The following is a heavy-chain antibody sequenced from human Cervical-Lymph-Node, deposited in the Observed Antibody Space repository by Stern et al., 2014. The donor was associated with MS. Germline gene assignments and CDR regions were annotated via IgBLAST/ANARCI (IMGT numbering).Heavy chain of an antibody. Sequence: QVQLMQSGAEVKKPGASVKVSCRSSGYSFTDYYFHWVRQAPGQGLEWMGCINPSIGVTHYAQQFQGRVTMTRGSSMNTAYMEMSRLRSDDTAVYYCQAFPAYWGHGTLITVSS. J-gene: IGHJ4*01. CDR1: GYSFTDYY. V-gene: IGHV1-2*02. CDR3: QAFPAY. CDR2: INPSIGVT.